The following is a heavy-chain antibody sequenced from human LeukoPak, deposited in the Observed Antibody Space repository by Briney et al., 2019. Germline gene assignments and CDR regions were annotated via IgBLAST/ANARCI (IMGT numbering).Heavy chain of an antibody. CDR3: ARGLAYYYGFDV. CDR2: ISSSISHI. J-gene: IGHJ6*02. CDR1: GFTFSIYS. V-gene: IGHV3-21*01. Sequence: GGSLRLSCAASGFTFSIYSMNWVRQAPGKGLEWFSSISSSISHIFYLDSVKGRFTISRDTTKNSLYLEMNNLRAEDSAIYYCARGLAYYYGFDVWGQGTTVTVSS. D-gene: IGHD2-21*01.